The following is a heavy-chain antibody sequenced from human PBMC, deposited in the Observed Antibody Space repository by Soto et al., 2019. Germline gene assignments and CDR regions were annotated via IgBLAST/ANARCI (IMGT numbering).Heavy chain of an antibody. D-gene: IGHD2-15*01. CDR2: IGYSGAT. CDR1: GGSITSGGSF. Sequence: QVHLQESGPGLVRPSQTLSLTCTVSGGSITSGGSFWSWIRQHPGKGPEWIAFIGYSGATSYNPSLASRFTISADTYNSQFSLNLRSVTAADTAVYYCARGGASSKWFAPWGQGTLVTVSS. J-gene: IGHJ5*02. V-gene: IGHV4-31*03. CDR3: ARGGASSKWFAP.